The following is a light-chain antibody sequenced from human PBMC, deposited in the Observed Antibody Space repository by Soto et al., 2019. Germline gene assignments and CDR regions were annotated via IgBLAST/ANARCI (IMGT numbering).Light chain of an antibody. CDR1: SSDVGSYNL. CDR2: EVS. Sequence: ALTQPASVSGSPGQSITISCTGTSSDVGSYNLVSWYQQHPGKALKLMIYEVSKRPSGVSNRFSGSKSGNTASLTISGLQAEDEADYYCCSYAGSSTFGVVFGGGTKVTVL. V-gene: IGLV2-23*02. CDR3: CSYAGSSTFGVV. J-gene: IGLJ2*01.